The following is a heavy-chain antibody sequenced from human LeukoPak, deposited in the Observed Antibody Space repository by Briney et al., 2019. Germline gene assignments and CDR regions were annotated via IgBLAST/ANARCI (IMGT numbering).Heavy chain of an antibody. CDR3: VRHDYGDYAPFDY. J-gene: IGHJ4*02. D-gene: IGHD4-17*01. V-gene: IGHV3-64D*06. CDR1: GFTFSNYA. Sequence: GGSLRPSCSASGFTFSNYAMHWVRQAPGKGLEYVSAISSNGDSTYYADSVKDRFTISRDNSKNTLYLQLSSLRAEDTAVYYCVRHDYGDYAPFDYWGQGTLVTVSS. CDR2: ISSNGDST.